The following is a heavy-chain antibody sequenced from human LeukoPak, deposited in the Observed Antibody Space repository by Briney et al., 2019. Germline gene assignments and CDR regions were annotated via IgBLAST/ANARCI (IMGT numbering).Heavy chain of an antibody. CDR1: GFTFSSYG. CDR2: ISGSGGST. J-gene: IGHJ4*02. D-gene: IGHD2-21*02. CDR3: AKPVGHIVVVTAGYDY. V-gene: IGHV3-23*01. Sequence: PGGSLRLSCAASGFTFSSYGMSWVRQAPGKGLEWVSAISGSGGSTYYADSVKGRFTISRDNSKNTLYLQMNSLRAEDTAVYYCAKPVGHIVVVTAGYDYWGQGTLVTVSS.